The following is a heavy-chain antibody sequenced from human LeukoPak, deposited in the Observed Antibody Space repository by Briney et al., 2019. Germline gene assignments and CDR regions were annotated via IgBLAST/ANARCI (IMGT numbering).Heavy chain of an antibody. CDR1: GGSFSGYY. CDR2: INHSGST. J-gene: IGHJ6*02. D-gene: IGHD2-2*02. Sequence: SETLSLTCAVYGGSFSGYYWSWIRQPPGKGLEWIGEINHSGSTNYNPSLKSRVTISVDTSKNQFSLKLSSVTAADTAVYYCARDIVVVPAAIKGFVYYYGIDVWGQGTTVTVSS. V-gene: IGHV4-34*01. CDR3: ARDIVVVPAAIKGFVYYYGIDV.